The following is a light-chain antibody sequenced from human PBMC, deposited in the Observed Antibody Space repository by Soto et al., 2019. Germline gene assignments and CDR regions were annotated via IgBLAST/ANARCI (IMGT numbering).Light chain of an antibody. CDR2: DDN. Sequence: QSVLTQPPSVSAAPGQRVTISCSGSASNIGNNSVSWYQQLPGAAPKLLICDDNNRPSGIPDRFSGSKSGTSATLGITGLQTGDEADYYCGTWDTSLPACVFGPGTKLTVL. V-gene: IGLV1-51*01. CDR1: ASNIGNNS. J-gene: IGLJ1*01. CDR3: GTWDTSLPACV.